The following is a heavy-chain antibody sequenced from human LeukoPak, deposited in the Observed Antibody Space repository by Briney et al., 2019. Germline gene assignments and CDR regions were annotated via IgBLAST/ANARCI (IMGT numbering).Heavy chain of an antibody. Sequence: SETLSLTCAVYGGSFSGYYWSWIRQPPGKGLEWIGEINNSGSTNYNPSLKGRVTISVDTSKNQFSLKLSSVTAADTAVYYCARSIAQYNWFDPWGQGTLVTVPS. J-gene: IGHJ5*02. CDR2: INNSGST. V-gene: IGHV4-34*01. D-gene: IGHD6-13*01. CDR3: ARSIAQYNWFDP. CDR1: GGSFSGYY.